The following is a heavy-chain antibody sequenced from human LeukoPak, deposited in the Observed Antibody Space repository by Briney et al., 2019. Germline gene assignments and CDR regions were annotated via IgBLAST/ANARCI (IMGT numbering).Heavy chain of an antibody. J-gene: IGHJ4*02. CDR2: IRYDGSNE. D-gene: IGHD2-21*02. Sequence: GGSLRLSCAASGFTFSSYAMHWVRQAPGKGLEWVAFIRYDGSNEYYADSVKGRFTISRDNTKNTLFLQMNSLRAEDTAVYYCAKEVVTATLDYWGQGTLVTVSS. CDR1: GFTFSSYA. V-gene: IGHV3-30*02. CDR3: AKEVVTATLDY.